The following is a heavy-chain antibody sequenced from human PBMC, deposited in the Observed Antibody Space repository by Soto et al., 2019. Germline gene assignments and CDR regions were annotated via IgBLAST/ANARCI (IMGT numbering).Heavy chain of an antibody. CDR3: TTDPTSTYYYDGSGYYLNTPSYFDY. J-gene: IGHJ4*02. CDR2: IKSKTDGGTT. V-gene: IGHV3-15*07. D-gene: IGHD3-22*01. Sequence: GGSLRLSCAASGFTFSNAWMNWVRQAPGKGLEWVGRIKSKTDGGTTDYAAPVKGRFTISRDDSKNTLYLQMNSLKTEDTAVYYCTTDPTSTYYYDGSGYYLNTPSYFDYGGQEPLVTVPS. CDR1: GFTFSNAW.